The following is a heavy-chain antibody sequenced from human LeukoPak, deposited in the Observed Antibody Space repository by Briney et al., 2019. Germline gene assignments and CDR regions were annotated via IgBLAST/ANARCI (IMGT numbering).Heavy chain of an antibody. V-gene: IGHV3-48*01. D-gene: IGHD1-1*01. CDR2: IGIDSGNT. Sequence: GGSLRLSCTAYGFPFIEYSMNSVRQARGKGLGWNSYIGIDSGNTKYADSVRGRFTISADKAKNSLYLQMNSRRVEDTAVYYCARDHNYAFDNWGQGTLVSVAS. CDR3: ARDHNYAFDN. CDR1: GFPFIEYS. J-gene: IGHJ4*02.